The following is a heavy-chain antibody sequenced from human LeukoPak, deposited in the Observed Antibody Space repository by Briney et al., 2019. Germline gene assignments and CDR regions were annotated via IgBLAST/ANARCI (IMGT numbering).Heavy chain of an antibody. Sequence: SETLSLTCTVSGGSISSGGYYWSWIRQHPGKGLEWIGYIYYSGSTYYNPSLKSRVTISVDTSKNQFSLKLSSVTAADTAVYYCARWVGVPHKYFQHWGQGTLVTVSS. V-gene: IGHV4-31*03. CDR1: GGSISSGGYY. D-gene: IGHD3-3*01. CDR3: ARWVGVPHKYFQH. J-gene: IGHJ1*01. CDR2: IYYSGST.